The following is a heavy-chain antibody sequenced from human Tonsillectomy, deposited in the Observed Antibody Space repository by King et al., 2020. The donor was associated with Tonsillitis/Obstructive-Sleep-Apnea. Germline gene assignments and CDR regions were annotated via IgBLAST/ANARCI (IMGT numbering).Heavy chain of an antibody. Sequence: VQLVESGGGLVQPGGSLRLSCVASGFAFSNSWITWVRQAPGKGLEWGAIMKPDGSEEYYVEAVRDRFTISRDNARNSLYLQMNSLRAEDTAVYYCARDLLVSGGQGTLVTVSS. CDR3: ARDLLVS. D-gene: IGHD6-13*01. CDR2: MKPDGSEE. V-gene: IGHV3-7*04. CDR1: GFAFSNSW. J-gene: IGHJ4*02.